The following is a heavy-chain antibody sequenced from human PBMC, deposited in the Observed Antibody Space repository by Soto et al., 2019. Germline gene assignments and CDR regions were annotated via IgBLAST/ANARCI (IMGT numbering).Heavy chain of an antibody. Sequence: EVQLLESGGGLVQPGGSLRLSCAASGFTFSSYAMSWVRQAPGKGLEWVSAISGSGGSTYYSDSVKGRFTISRDNPKNTLYLQMNSLRADDTAVYYCAKWVVVPDARNDAFDIWGQGTMVTVSS. CDR3: AKWVVVPDARNDAFDI. V-gene: IGHV3-23*01. J-gene: IGHJ3*02. CDR1: GFTFSSYA. CDR2: ISGSGGST. D-gene: IGHD2-2*01.